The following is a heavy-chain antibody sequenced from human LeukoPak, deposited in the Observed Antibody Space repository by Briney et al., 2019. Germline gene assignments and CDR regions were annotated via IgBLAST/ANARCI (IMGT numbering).Heavy chain of an antibody. CDR1: GGSFSGYY. J-gene: IGHJ5*02. CDR3: ARGLPFDP. Sequence: SETLSLTCAVYGGSFSGYYWSWIRQPPGKGLEWMGEINHSGSTNYNPSLKSRVTISVDTSKNQFSLKLSSVTAADTAVYYCARGLPFDPWGQGTLVTVSS. CDR2: INHSGST. V-gene: IGHV4-34*01.